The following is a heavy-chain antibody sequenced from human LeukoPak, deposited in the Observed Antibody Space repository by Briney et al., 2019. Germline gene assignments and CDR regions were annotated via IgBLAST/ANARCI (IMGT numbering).Heavy chain of an antibody. CDR2: LDSDARIT. D-gene: IGHD5-12*01. CDR3: ARVPGYSGYFYGMDV. Sequence: GGSLRLSCAASGFTFSGNWMRWVRQAPGKGLVWVSRLDSDARITNYAGSVKGRFTISSDNAKNTLYLQMNSLTAEDTAVYYCARVPGYSGYFYGMDVWGQGTTVTVSS. CDR1: GFTFSGNW. J-gene: IGHJ6*02. V-gene: IGHV3-74*01.